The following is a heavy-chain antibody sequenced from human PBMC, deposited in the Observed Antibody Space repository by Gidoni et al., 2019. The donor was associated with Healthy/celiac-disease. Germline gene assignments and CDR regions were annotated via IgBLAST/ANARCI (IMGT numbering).Heavy chain of an antibody. D-gene: IGHD2-2*01. CDR3: ARWIVVVPAAITYYYYYGMDV. CDR1: GGTFSSYA. Sequence: QVQLVQSGAEVKKPGSSVKVSCKASGGTFSSYAISWVRQAPGQGLEWMGRIIPILGIANYAQKCQGRVTITADKSTSTAYMELSSLRSEDTAVYYCARWIVVVPAAITYYYYYGMDVWGQGTTVTVSS. J-gene: IGHJ6*02. V-gene: IGHV1-69*04. CDR2: IIPILGIA.